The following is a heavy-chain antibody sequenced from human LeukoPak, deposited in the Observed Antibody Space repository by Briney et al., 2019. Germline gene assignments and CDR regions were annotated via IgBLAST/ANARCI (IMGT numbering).Heavy chain of an antibody. V-gene: IGHV5-51*01. CDR1: GYXFPSYW. CDR2: IYPADSDS. Sequence: GESLKISCNGSGYXFPSYWIGWVRQMPGKGLEWMGIIYPADSDSRYSPSFQGQVTISADKSISTTYLQWSSLKASDTAVYYCARRGYSEYEPSDYWGQGTLVTVSS. CDR3: ARRGYSEYEPSDY. J-gene: IGHJ4*02. D-gene: IGHD5-12*01.